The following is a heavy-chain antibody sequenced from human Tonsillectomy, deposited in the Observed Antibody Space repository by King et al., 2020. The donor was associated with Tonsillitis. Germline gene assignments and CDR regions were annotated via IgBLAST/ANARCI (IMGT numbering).Heavy chain of an antibody. CDR1: GFTFDDYA. V-gene: IGHV3-43D*03. Sequence: VQLVESGGVVVQPGGSLRLSCAASGFTFDDYAMHWVRQAPGKGLEWVSLISWDGGSTYYADSVKGRFTISRDNSKNSLYLQMNSLRAEDTALYYCAKDRRSIAAGGPYFQHWGQGTLVTVSS. CDR3: AKDRRSIAAGGPYFQH. CDR2: ISWDGGST. D-gene: IGHD6-13*01. J-gene: IGHJ1*01.